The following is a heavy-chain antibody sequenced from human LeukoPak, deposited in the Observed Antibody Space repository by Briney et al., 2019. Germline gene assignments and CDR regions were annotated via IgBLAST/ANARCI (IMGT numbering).Heavy chain of an antibody. V-gene: IGHV4-39*01. J-gene: IGHJ4*02. CDR1: GDSISSSSSY. D-gene: IGHD2-2*01. Sequence: SETLSLTCTVSGDSISSSSSYWGWIRLHPGKGLEWIGIINYSGSTYYNPSLRSRVTISVDTSKNQFSLKLSSATAADTAVYYCARRYCSTTTCFFFDYWGQGTLVTVSS. CDR3: ARRYCSTTTCFFFDY. CDR2: INYSGST.